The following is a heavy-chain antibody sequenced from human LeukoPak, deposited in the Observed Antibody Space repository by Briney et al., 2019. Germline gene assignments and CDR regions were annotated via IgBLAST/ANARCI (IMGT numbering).Heavy chain of an antibody. D-gene: IGHD3-22*01. Sequence: SQTLSLTCTVSGGSISSGGYYWSWIRQPPGKGLEWIGYIYYSGSTYYNPSLKSRVTISVDTSKNQFSLKLSSVTAADTAVYYCSSGYYYGRRGYYGMDVWGQGTTVTVSS. CDR2: IYYSGST. CDR3: SSGYYYGRRGYYGMDV. CDR1: GGSISSGGYY. V-gene: IGHV4-31*03. J-gene: IGHJ6*02.